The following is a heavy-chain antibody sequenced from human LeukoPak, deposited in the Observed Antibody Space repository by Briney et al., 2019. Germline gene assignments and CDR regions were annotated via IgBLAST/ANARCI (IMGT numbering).Heavy chain of an antibody. CDR2: IYYSGST. CDR1: GGSISSSSYY. V-gene: IGHV4-39*01. J-gene: IGHJ4*02. CDR3: ARLPPTYYDILTGYWGYYFDY. Sequence: SETLSLTCTVSGGSISSSSYYWGWIRQPPGKGLEWIGSIYYSGSTYYNPSLKSRVTISVDTSKNRFSLKLSSVTAADTAVYYCARLPPTYYDILTGYWGYYFDYWGQGTLVTVSS. D-gene: IGHD3-9*01.